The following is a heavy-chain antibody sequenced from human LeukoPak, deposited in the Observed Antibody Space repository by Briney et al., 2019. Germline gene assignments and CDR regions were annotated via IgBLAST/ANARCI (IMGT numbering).Heavy chain of an antibody. CDR2: INSDGSST. CDR3: AKDRYGDYGPFDN. J-gene: IGHJ3*02. CDR1: GFTFSSYW. V-gene: IGHV3-74*01. D-gene: IGHD4-17*01. Sequence: GGSLRLSCAASGFTFSSYWMHWVRQGPGKGLVWVSRINSDGSSTSYADSVKGRFTISRDNAKNTLYLQMNSLRAEDTAVYYCAKDRYGDYGPFDNWGQGTMVTVSS.